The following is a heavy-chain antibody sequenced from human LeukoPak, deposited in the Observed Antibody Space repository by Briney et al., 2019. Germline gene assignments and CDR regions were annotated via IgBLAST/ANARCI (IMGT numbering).Heavy chain of an antibody. CDR3: ARRGVVVPEYYFDY. D-gene: IGHD2-15*01. V-gene: IGHV3-7*01. Sequence: PGGSLRLSCAASGLTFSSYWMSWVRQAPGKGLEWVANIKQDGSEKYYVDSVKGRFTISRDNAKNSLYLQMNSLRAEDTAVYYCARRGVVVPEYYFDYWGQGTLVTVSS. CDR1: GLTFSSYW. J-gene: IGHJ4*02. CDR2: IKQDGSEK.